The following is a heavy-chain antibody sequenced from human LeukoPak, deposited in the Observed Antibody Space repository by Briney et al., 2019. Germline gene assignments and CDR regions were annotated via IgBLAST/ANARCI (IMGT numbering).Heavy chain of an antibody. D-gene: IGHD1-26*01. CDR1: GFTFSNYC. CDR2: INEDGSVK. J-gene: IGHJ5*02. CDR3: ARDLGASQHLSWFGP. V-gene: IGHV3-7*05. Sequence: PGESLRLSCAASGFTFSNYCMSGVRQAPGKGLEWVGNINEDGSVKYYVDSVKGRFTISRDNAKNSLYLQMNSLRAEDTAVYYCARDLGASQHLSWFGPWGQGTLVTVSS.